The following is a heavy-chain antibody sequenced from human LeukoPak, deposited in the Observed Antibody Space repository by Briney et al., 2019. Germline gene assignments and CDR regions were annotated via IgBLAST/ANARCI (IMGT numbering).Heavy chain of an antibody. CDR1: GFNFNIYE. V-gene: IGHV3-48*03. CDR2: ISSSGSII. D-gene: IGHD4-23*01. Sequence: TGGSLRLSCAASGFNFNIYEMNWVRQAPGKGLEWVSYISSSGSIILYADSVKGRFTISRDNAKNTLYLQMNSLRAEDTAVYYCTTDLYYGGNSMYYYYYMDVWGKGTTVTISS. J-gene: IGHJ6*03. CDR3: TTDLYYGGNSMYYYYYMDV.